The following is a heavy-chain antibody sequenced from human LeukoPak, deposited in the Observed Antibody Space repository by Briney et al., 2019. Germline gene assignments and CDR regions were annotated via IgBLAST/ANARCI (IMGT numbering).Heavy chain of an antibody. CDR3: ASDASRRNYGDLPDGDYYYYYYMDV. D-gene: IGHD4-17*01. J-gene: IGHJ6*03. CDR1: GYTFTGYY. V-gene: IGHV1-2*02. CDR2: INPNSGGT. Sequence: ASVKVSCKASGYTFTGYYMHWVRQAPGQGLEWMGWINPNSGGTNYAQKFQGRVTMTRDTSISTAYMELSRLRSDDTAVYYCASDASRRNYGDLPDGDYYYYYYMDVWGKGTTVTISS.